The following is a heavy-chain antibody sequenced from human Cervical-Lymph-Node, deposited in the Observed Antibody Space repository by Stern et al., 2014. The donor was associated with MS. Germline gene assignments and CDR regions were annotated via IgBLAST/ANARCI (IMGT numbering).Heavy chain of an antibody. V-gene: IGHV4-61*02. Sequence: QVQLQESGPGLVKPSQTLSLTCTVSGDSISSGNYYWSWIRQPAGKGLEWIGRIYSSGTTYYNPSLRSRVTISIDPSTNQFPLKLSFVTATDTAVYYCATQGRALAPDWGQGTLVTVSS. CDR3: ATQGRALAPD. CDR1: GDSISSGNYY. CDR2: IYSSGTT. J-gene: IGHJ4*02.